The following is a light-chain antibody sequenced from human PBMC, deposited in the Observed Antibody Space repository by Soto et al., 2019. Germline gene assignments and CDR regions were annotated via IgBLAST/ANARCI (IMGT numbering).Light chain of an antibody. CDR3: QQLDSYPRT. J-gene: IGKJ2*01. CDR2: AAS. Sequence: DIPLTQSPSFLSASVGDRVTITCRASQGMTSYLAWYQQKPGKAPKVLIYAASTLQSGVPSRFSGSGSGTEFTLTISSLQPEDFATYYCQQLDSYPRTFGQGTKLEIK. CDR1: QGMTSY. V-gene: IGKV1-9*01.